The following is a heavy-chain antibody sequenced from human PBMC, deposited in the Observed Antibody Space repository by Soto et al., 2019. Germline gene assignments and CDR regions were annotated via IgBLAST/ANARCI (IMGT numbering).Heavy chain of an antibody. D-gene: IGHD6-19*01. Sequence: EVQLVESGGGLVQPGGSLRLSCVASGFTFSSFSMNWVRQSPGKGLEWVSYISTTSSTIHYADSVKGRFTIYSDNAKNSLYLQMISLRDEDTGVYYCARDGAISGCFDYWGQGTLVTVSS. CDR1: GFTFSSFS. J-gene: IGHJ4*02. CDR2: ISTTSSTI. V-gene: IGHV3-48*02. CDR3: ARDGAISGCFDY.